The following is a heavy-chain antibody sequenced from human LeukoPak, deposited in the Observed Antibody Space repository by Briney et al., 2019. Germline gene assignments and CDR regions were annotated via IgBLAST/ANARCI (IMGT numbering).Heavy chain of an antibody. CDR1: GGSISSYY. V-gene: IGHV4-59*01. J-gene: IGHJ4*02. Sequence: SETLSLTCTVSGGSISSYYWSWIRQPPGKGLEWLGYIYYSGSTNYNPSLKSRVTISVDTSKNQFSLKLSSVTAADTAVYYCARGGYSYFDYWGQGTLVTVSS. CDR2: IYYSGST. CDR3: ARGGYSYFDY. D-gene: IGHD5-18*01.